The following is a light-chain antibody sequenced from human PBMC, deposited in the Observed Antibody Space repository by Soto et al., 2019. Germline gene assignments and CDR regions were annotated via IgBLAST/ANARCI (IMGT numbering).Light chain of an antibody. CDR1: QSVFTN. CDR2: SAS. J-gene: IGKJ2*01. CDR3: QQYNDWYT. Sequence: EIVTTQSPATLSVSPGERATVSCRASQSVFTNLAWYQQKPGQAPRLLMYSASTRANGVPARFIGSGSGTEFTLTISSLQSEDFAIYYCQQYNDWYTFGQGTKLEIK. V-gene: IGKV3-15*01.